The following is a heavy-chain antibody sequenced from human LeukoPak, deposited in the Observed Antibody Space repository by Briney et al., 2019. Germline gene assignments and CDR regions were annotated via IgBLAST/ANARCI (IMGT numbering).Heavy chain of an antibody. CDR2: IYYSGST. D-gene: IGHD4-23*01. J-gene: IGHJ5*02. Sequence: SETLSLTCTVSGGSISSSSYYWGWIRQPPGKGLEWIGSIYYSGSTYYNPSLKSRVTISVDRSKNQFSLKLSSVTAADTAVYYCARGAVYGGSNTWGQGTLVTVSS. CDR1: GGSISSSSYY. V-gene: IGHV4-39*07. CDR3: ARGAVYGGSNT.